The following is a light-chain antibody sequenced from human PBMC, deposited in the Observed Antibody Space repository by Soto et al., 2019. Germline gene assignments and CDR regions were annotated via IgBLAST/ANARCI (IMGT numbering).Light chain of an antibody. CDR2: GTS. V-gene: IGKV3-20*01. CDR1: QSVSSSS. J-gene: IGKJ1*01. CDR3: QQYGSSPWT. Sequence: EIVLPQSPGTLSLSPGERATLSCRASQSVSSSSLAWYQQKPGRAPRLLIFGTSTRATGIPDRFSGSGSGADFTLTVSGLEPEDFAVYYCQQYGSSPWTFGQGTKVEI.